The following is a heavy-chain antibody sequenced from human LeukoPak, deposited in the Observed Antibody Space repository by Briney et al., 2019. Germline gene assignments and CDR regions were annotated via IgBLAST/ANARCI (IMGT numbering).Heavy chain of an antibody. CDR3: ARHGYQPLRGGGRGGIFFDY. J-gene: IGHJ4*02. V-gene: IGHV4-39*01. CDR1: GGSISSSSYY. Sequence: SETLSLTCTVSGGSISSSSYYWDRIRQPPGKGLEWIGSIYYSGSAYYNPSLKSRVTISVDTSKNQFSLKLSSVTAADTAVYYWARHGYQPLRGGGRGGIFFDYWGQGTLVTVSS. D-gene: IGHD2-2*01. CDR2: IYYSGSA.